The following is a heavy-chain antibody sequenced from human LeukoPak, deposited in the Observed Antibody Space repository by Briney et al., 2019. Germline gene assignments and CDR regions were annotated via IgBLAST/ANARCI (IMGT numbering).Heavy chain of an antibody. CDR2: INPNSGGT. CDR1: GYTFTGYY. Sequence: ASVKVSCKASGYTFTGYYMHWVRQAPGQGLEWMGWINPNSGGTNYAQKFQGRVTMTRDTSLSTAYMELSRLRSDDTAVYYCARDLMVQGVIITNWFDPWGQGTLVTVSS. D-gene: IGHD3-10*01. CDR3: ARDLMVQGVIITNWFDP. V-gene: IGHV1-2*02. J-gene: IGHJ5*02.